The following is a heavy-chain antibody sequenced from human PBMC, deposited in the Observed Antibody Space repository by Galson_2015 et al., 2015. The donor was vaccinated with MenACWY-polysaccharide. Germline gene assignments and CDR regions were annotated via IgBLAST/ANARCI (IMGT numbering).Heavy chain of an antibody. V-gene: IGHV1-8*01. Sequence: SVKVSCKASGYTFTSYDINWVRQATGQGLEWMGWMNPNSGNTGYPQKFQARITMTRNTYISTDYMELSSLRSEATAAYYCEREIAADGIAVAKFLNDYWGQGTLVTVSS. D-gene: IGHD6-19*01. J-gene: IGHJ4*02. CDR1: GYTFTSYD. CDR3: EREIAADGIAVAKFLNDY. CDR2: MNPNSGNT.